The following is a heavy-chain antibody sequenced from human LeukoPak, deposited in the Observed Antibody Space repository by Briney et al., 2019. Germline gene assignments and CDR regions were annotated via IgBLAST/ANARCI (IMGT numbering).Heavy chain of an antibody. V-gene: IGHV4-34*01. CDR3: ARDHQYYDFWSGYSNWFDP. Sequence: PSETLSLTCAVYGGSFSGYYWSWIRQPPGKGLEWIGEINHSGSTNYNPSLKSRVTISVDTSKNQFSLKLSSVTAADTAVYYCARDHQYYDFWSGYSNWFDPWGQGTLVTVSS. D-gene: IGHD3-3*01. CDR1: GGSFSGYY. J-gene: IGHJ5*02. CDR2: INHSGST.